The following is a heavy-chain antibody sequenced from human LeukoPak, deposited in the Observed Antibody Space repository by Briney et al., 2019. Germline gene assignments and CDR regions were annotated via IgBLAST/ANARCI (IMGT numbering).Heavy chain of an antibody. D-gene: IGHD5-18*01. CDR3: ARLKASSGTYYFDY. Sequence: SETLSLTCTVSGGSISSYYWSWIRQPPGKGLEWVGYIHYSGSTNYNPSLKSRVTISVDTSKNQFSLKLTSVTVADTAVYYCARLKASSGTYYFDYWGQGTLVTVSS. V-gene: IGHV4-59*08. CDR2: IHYSGST. CDR1: GGSISSYY. J-gene: IGHJ4*02.